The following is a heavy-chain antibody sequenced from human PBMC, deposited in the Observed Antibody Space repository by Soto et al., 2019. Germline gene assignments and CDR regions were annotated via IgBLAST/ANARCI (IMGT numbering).Heavy chain of an antibody. D-gene: IGHD3-22*01. CDR2: IYYSGST. J-gene: IGHJ5*02. Sequence: SETLSLTCTVSGGSISSYYWSWIRQPPGKGLEWIGYIYYSGSTNYNPSLKSRVNISVDTSKNQFSLKLSSVTAADTAVYYCERRTKIVSVDPWGQGNLVTLSS. CDR3: ERRTKIVSVDP. CDR1: GGSISSYY. V-gene: IGHV4-59*01.